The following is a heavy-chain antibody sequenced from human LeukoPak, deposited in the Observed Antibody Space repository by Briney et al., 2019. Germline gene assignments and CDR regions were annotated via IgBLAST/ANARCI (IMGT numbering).Heavy chain of an antibody. Sequence: GGSLRLSCAASGFTFSSYGMSWVRQAPGKGLEWVSAIGGRDGSTYYADSVKGRFTISRDNCENTLYVQMNSLRAEDTAVYYCAKGHYYGSGSLDYWGQGTLVTVSS. CDR3: AKGHYYGSGSLDY. V-gene: IGHV3-23*01. D-gene: IGHD3-10*01. CDR1: GFTFSSYG. CDR2: IGGRDGST. J-gene: IGHJ4*02.